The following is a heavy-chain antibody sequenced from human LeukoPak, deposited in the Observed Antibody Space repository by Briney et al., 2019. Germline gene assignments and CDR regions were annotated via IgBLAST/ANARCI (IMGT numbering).Heavy chain of an antibody. D-gene: IGHD4-11*01. V-gene: IGHV4-61*05. CDR3: ASGGVTRYYYYYMDV. CDR1: GGSMSSNTYY. CDR2: IYYSGST. Sequence: PSETLSLTCTVSGGSMSSNTYYWGWIRQPPGKGLEWIGYIYYSGSTNYNPSLKSRVTISVDTSKNQFSLKLSSVTAADTAVYYCASGGVTRYYYYYMDVWGKGTTVTVSS. J-gene: IGHJ6*03.